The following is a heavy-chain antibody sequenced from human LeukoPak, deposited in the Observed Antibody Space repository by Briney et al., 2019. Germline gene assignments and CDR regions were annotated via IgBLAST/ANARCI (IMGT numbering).Heavy chain of an antibody. Sequence: ASVKVSCKASGYTFTSRDINWLRQATGQGLEWMGWMNPNSGNTGYAQKFQGRVTMTRNTSISTAYMELSSLRSEDTAVYYCARHDSSSWPRTLYYYYGMDVWGQGTTVTVSS. CDR3: ARHDSSSWPRTLYYYYGMDV. CDR2: MNPNSGNT. CDR1: GYTFTSRD. J-gene: IGHJ6*02. D-gene: IGHD6-13*01. V-gene: IGHV1-8*01.